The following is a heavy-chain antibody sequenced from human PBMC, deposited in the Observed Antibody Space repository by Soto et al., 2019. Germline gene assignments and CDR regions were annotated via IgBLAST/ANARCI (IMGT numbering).Heavy chain of an antibody. J-gene: IGHJ2*01. CDR1: GGSISGGVYY. Sequence: QVQLQESGPGLVKPSQTLSLTCTVSGGSISGGVYYWSWIRQPPGKGLEWIGYIFDSGSTSYNPSLKSRVTISVDTSKNQFSLRLSSVTAADTAVYYCAREIIPLTTDWYFDLWGRGTLVTVSS. V-gene: IGHV4-30-4*01. CDR3: AREIIPLTTDWYFDL. D-gene: IGHD4-17*01. CDR2: IFDSGST.